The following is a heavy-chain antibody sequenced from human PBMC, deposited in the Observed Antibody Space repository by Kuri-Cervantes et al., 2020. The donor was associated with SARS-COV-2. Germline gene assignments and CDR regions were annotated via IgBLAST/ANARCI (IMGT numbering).Heavy chain of an antibody. CDR2: ISYNSDTI. Sequence: ETLSLTCAASGFTFSSYSMNWVRQAPGKGLEWVSYISYNSDTIRYAASVKGRFSISRDDAKNSVFLQMNNLRSEDTALYYCAKMSGDRGGAFEIWGQGTMVTVSS. CDR3: AKMSGDRGGAFEI. V-gene: IGHV3-48*04. J-gene: IGHJ3*02. D-gene: IGHD2-15*01. CDR1: GFTFSSYS.